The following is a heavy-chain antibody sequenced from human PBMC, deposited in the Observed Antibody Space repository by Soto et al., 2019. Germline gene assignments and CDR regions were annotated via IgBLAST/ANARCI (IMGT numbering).Heavy chain of an antibody. V-gene: IGHV3-23*01. CDR3: AREFAPGSPNYDY. D-gene: IGHD3-10*01. Sequence: GGPLRLSCAASGFTFSNYAMSWVRQAPGKGLEWVSTFTRSGNTYYADSVKGRFTISRDNSKNTLYLQMDSLRAEDAAVYYCAREFAPGSPNYDYWGLGTLVTVSS. J-gene: IGHJ4*02. CDR2: FTRSGNT. CDR1: GFTFSNYA.